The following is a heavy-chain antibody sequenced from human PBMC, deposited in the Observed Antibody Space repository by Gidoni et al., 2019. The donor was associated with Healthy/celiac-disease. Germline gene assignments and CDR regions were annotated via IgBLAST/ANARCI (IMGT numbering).Heavy chain of an antibody. D-gene: IGHD3-10*01. Sequence: EVQLLESGGGLVQPGGSLSLSCAASGFTFSSYAMSWVRQAPGKGLEWVSAISGSGGSTYYADSVKGRFTISRDNSKNTLYLQMNSLRAEDTAVYYCAKAWFGELPGEYYYYGMDVWGQGTTVTVSS. CDR1: GFTFSSYA. CDR2: ISGSGGST. V-gene: IGHV3-23*01. J-gene: IGHJ6*02. CDR3: AKAWFGELPGEYYYYGMDV.